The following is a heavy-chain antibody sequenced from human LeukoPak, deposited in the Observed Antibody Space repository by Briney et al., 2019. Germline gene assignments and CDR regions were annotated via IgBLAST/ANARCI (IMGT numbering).Heavy chain of an antibody. CDR3: AKEYRGRGYFFDV. D-gene: IGHD3-3*01. J-gene: IGHJ3*01. Sequence: PGGSLRLSCAGSGFTFSNYAMSWVRQAPGKGQEWVSVISGNGDTTYYADSVKGRFTISRDNSKNTLYLQMNSLRAEDTAIYSCAKEYRGRGYFFDVWGQGTMVAVSS. CDR1: GFTFSNYA. CDR2: ISGNGDTT. V-gene: IGHV3-23*01.